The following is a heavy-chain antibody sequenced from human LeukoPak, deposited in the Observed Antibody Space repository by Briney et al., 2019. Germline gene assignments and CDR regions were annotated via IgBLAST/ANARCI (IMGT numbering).Heavy chain of an antibody. D-gene: IGHD6-19*01. J-gene: IGHJ6*03. CDR1: GGSISNYY. V-gene: IGHV4-59*01. CDR3: ARAPGSAYYPYYYMDV. Sequence: PSETLSLTCTVSGGSISNYYWSWIRQPPGKGLEWIGYIYYTGSTNYNPSLKSRVTISVDTSKNQFSLNLNSVTDADTAEYYCARAPGSAYYPYYYMDVWGKGTTVTVSS. CDR2: IYYTGST.